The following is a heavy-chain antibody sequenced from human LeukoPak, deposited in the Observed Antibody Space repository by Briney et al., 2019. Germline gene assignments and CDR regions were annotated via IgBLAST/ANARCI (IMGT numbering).Heavy chain of an antibody. D-gene: IGHD1-26*01. Sequence: ASVKVSCKASGYTFTSYGISWVRQAPGQGLEWMGWINPNSGGTNYAQKFQGRVTMTRDTSISTAYMELSRLRSDDTAVYYCARCIVGATDPFDYWGQGTLVTVSS. CDR3: ARCIVGATDPFDY. CDR1: GYTFTSYG. V-gene: IGHV1-2*02. J-gene: IGHJ4*02. CDR2: INPNSGGT.